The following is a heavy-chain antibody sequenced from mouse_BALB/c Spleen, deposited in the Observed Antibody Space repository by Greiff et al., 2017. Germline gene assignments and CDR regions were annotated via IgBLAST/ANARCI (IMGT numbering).Heavy chain of an antibody. CDR1: GFTFSSYG. V-gene: IGHV5-6*01. Sequence: EVQVVESGGDLVKPGGSLKLSCAASGFTFSSYGMSWVRQTPDKRLEWVATISSGGSYTYYPDSVKGRFTISRDNAKNTLYLQMSSLKSEDTAMYYCARRRYGNYVMEYWGQGTSVTVS. CDR2: ISSGGSYT. CDR3: ARRRYGNYVMEY. D-gene: IGHD2-10*02. J-gene: IGHJ4*01.